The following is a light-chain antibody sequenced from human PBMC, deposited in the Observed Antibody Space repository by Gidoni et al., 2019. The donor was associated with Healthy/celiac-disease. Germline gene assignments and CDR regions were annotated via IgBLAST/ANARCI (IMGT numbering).Light chain of an antibody. CDR2: GAS. V-gene: IGKV3-20*01. CDR1: QSVSSSY. CDR3: QQYGSSTTLT. Sequence: EIVLTQSPGTLSLSPGERAPLSCRASQSVSSSYLAGYQQKPGQAPRLLIYGASSRATGLPDRFSGSGSGTDFTLTISRLEPEDFAVYYCQQYGSSTTLTFGGGTKVEIK. J-gene: IGKJ4*01.